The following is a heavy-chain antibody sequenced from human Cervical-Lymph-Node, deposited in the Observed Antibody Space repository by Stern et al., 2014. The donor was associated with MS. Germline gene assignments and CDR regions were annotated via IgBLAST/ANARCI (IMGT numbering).Heavy chain of an antibody. CDR2: ISWNSDTI. CDR3: TKDIYYDDVLLST. D-gene: IGHD3-22*01. V-gene: IGHV3-9*01. Sequence: EVHLVESGGALVQPGRSLRLSCAASGFIFDDYAMHWVRQAPGKGLEWVSTISWNSDTIGYADSVRGRFTISRDNAKNSLYLQMNSLSPDDTALYYCTKDIYYDDVLLSTWGQGTLVTVSS. CDR1: GFIFDDYA. J-gene: IGHJ4*02.